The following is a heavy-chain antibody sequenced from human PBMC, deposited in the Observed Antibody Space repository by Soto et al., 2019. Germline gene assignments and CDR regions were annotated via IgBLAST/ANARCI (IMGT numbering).Heavy chain of an antibody. CDR2: IYYSGST. J-gene: IGHJ4*02. V-gene: IGHV4-30-4*01. CDR3: ARGYCSGGSCGQADY. Sequence: QVQLQESGPGLVKPSQTLSLTCTVSGGSISSGDYYWSWIRQPPGKGLEWIGYIYYSGSTYYNPSLKGRVTISVDTSKNQFSLKLSSVTAADTAVYYCARGYCSGGSCGQADYWGQGTLVTVSS. D-gene: IGHD2-15*01. CDR1: GGSISSGDYY.